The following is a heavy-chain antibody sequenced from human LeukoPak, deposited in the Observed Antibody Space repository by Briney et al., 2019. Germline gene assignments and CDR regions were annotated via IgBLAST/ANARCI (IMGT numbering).Heavy chain of an antibody. V-gene: IGHV5-51*01. Sequence: GESLKISCETSGYSFTTYWIGWVRQMPGTGLEWVGAIYPDDSDARYSPSSQGQVIISADKSTRTAYLQWSSLKASDTAIYYCARQRGASGTINYFDPWGRGTLVTVSS. CDR3: ARQRGASGTINYFDP. D-gene: IGHD3-10*01. J-gene: IGHJ5*02. CDR1: GYSFTTYW. CDR2: IYPDDSDA.